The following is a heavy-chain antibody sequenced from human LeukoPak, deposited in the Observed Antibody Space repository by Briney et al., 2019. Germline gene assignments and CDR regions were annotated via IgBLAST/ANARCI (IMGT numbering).Heavy chain of an antibody. Sequence: GGSLRLSCAASGFTFSGYAMSWVRQAPGKGLEWVSAISGSGGSTYYAHSVKGRFTISRDNSKNTLYLQMNSLRAEDTAVYYCAKSPPIVPRNGYYFDYWGQGTLVTVSS. D-gene: IGHD3-16*02. CDR2: ISGSGGST. J-gene: IGHJ4*02. CDR1: GFTFSGYA. V-gene: IGHV3-23*01. CDR3: AKSPPIVPRNGYYFDY.